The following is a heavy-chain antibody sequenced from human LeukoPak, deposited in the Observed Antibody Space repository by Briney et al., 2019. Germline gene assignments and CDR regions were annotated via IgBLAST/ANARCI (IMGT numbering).Heavy chain of an antibody. CDR2: IYPGDSDT. Sequence: GDSLKISCEGFGYSFANYWIGWVRQMPGKGLEWMGIIYPGDSDTRYSPSFQGQVTISADKSISTAYLQWSSLKASDTAIYYCARRVKGYPYSMDVWGQGTTVTVSS. J-gene: IGHJ6*02. CDR1: GYSFANYW. D-gene: IGHD3-16*02. V-gene: IGHV5-51*01. CDR3: ARRVKGYPYSMDV.